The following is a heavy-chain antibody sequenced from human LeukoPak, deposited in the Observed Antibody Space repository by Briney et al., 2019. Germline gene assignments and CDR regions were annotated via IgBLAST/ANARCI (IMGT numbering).Heavy chain of an antibody. D-gene: IGHD6-19*01. Sequence: PGGSLRLSCAASGFTFNSEAMTWVRQGPGKGLEWVSSISDSGGTTYYAVSVKGRFTISRDNSKNTVYLQMNSLRAEDTALYYCAKGLGFLPQFDYWGQGTLVAVSS. V-gene: IGHV3-23*01. J-gene: IGHJ4*02. CDR1: GFTFNSEA. CDR3: AKGLGFLPQFDY. CDR2: ISDSGGTT.